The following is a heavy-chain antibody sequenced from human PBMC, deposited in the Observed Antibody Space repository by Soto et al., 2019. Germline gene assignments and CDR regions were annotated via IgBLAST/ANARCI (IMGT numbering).Heavy chain of an antibody. CDR2: VYHTGST. V-gene: IGHV4-59*01. J-gene: IGHJ4*02. CDR3: ATRLPGVWRGVFDY. D-gene: IGHD2-21*01. Sequence: SETLSLTCTVSGGSISSYYWSWIRQPPGKGPEWIGYVYHTGSTDYNPSLKGRVTISLDTSKNQFSLNLNSVTAADTALYYCATRLPGVWRGVFDYWSQGTLVTVSS. CDR1: GGSISSYY.